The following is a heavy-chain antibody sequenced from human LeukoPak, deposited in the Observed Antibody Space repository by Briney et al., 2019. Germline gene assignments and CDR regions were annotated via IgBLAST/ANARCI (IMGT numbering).Heavy chain of an antibody. Sequence: GGSLRLSCAASGFTFSSYWMHWVRQAPGKGLVWVRRINSDGSSTSYADSVKGRFTISRDNAKNTLYLQMNSLRAEDTAVYYCASECSSWYYFDYWGQGTLVTVSS. CDR2: INSDGSST. CDR1: GFTFSSYW. J-gene: IGHJ4*02. V-gene: IGHV3-74*01. CDR3: ASECSSWYYFDY. D-gene: IGHD6-13*01.